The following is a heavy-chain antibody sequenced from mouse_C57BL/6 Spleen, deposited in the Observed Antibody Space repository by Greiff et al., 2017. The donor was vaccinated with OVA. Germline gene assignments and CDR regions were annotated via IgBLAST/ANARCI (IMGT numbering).Heavy chain of an antibody. D-gene: IGHD2-4*01. CDR2: LDPSDSYT. CDR1: GYTFTSYW. Sequence: QVQLQQPGAELVMPGASVKLSCKASGYTFTSYWMHWVKQRPGQGLEWIGELDPSDSYTNYNQKFKGKSTLTVDKSSSTAYMQLSSLTSEDSAVYYCARSEGYDYDEGAMDYWGQGTSVTVSS. CDR3: ARSEGYDYDEGAMDY. J-gene: IGHJ4*01. V-gene: IGHV1-69*01.